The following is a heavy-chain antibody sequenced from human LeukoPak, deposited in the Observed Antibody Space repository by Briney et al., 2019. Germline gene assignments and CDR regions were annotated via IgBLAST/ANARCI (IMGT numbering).Heavy chain of an antibody. V-gene: IGHV1-69*13. D-gene: IGHD2-2*01. CDR1: GGTFSSYA. CDR3: ASPGYCSSTSCLDWDWFDP. Sequence: GASVKVSCKASGGTFSSYAISWVRQAPGQGLEWMGGIIPIFGTANYAQKFQGRVTITADESTSTAYMELSSLRSEGTAVYYCASPGYCSSTSCLDWDWFDPWGQGTLVTVSS. CDR2: IIPIFGTA. J-gene: IGHJ5*02.